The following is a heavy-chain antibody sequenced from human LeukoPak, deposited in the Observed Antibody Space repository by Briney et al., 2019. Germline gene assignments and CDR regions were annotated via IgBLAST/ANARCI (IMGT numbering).Heavy chain of an antibody. CDR3: ARAVGRYDFWSGYYVSYYMDV. CDR1: GGSISSGGYY. V-gene: IGHV4-31*03. D-gene: IGHD3-3*01. CDR2: IYYSGST. Sequence: SETLSHTCTVSGGSISSGGYYWSWIRQHPGKGLEWIGYIYYSGSTYYNPSLKSRVTISVDTSKNQFSLKLSSVTAADTAVYYCARAVGRYDFWSGYYVSYYMDVWGKGTTVTVSS. J-gene: IGHJ6*03.